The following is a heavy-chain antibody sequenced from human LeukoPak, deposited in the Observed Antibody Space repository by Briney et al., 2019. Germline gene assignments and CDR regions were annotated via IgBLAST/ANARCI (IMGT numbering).Heavy chain of an antibody. CDR3: ARRVYGTSQYY. J-gene: IGHJ4*02. CDR1: GGSFSGYY. Sequence: SETLSLTCAVYGGSFSGYYWSWIRQPPGKGLEWIGEINHSGSTNYSPSLKSRVTISVDTSKNQFSLKLSSVTATDTALYYCARRVYGTSQYYWGQGTLVTVSS. D-gene: IGHD5/OR15-5a*01. CDR2: INHSGST. V-gene: IGHV4-34*01.